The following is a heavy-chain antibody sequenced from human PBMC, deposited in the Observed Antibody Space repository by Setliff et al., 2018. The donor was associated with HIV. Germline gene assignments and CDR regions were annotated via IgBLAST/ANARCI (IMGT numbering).Heavy chain of an antibody. J-gene: IGHJ3*02. D-gene: IGHD2-15*01. V-gene: IGHV4-31*03. Sequence: TLSLTCSVSGVSIVSGGFYFSWIRHHPGKGLEWIGTVYYTGQTYYNPSLQSRLTMSADTSKNQLYRKINSVTAADTAVYFCARDLHANYHVVDIWGPGTMVTVS. CDR2: VYYTGQT. CDR1: GVSIVSGGFY. CDR3: ARDLHANYHVVDI.